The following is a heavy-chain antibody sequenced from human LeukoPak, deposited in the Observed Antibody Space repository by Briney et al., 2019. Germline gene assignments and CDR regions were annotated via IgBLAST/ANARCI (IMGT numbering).Heavy chain of an antibody. D-gene: IGHD4-17*01. CDR3: ARDRNGDYEIDY. CDR2: ISYDGSNK. Sequence: GGSLRLSCAASGFTFSSYGMHWVRQAPGKVLEWVAVISYDGSNKYYADSVEGRFTISRDNAKNSLYLQMNSLRAEDTAMYYCARDRNGDYEIDYWGQGTLVTVSS. V-gene: IGHV3-30*03. J-gene: IGHJ4*02. CDR1: GFTFSSYG.